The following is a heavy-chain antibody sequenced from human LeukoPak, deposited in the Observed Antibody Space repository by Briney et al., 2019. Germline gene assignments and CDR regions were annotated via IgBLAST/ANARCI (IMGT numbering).Heavy chain of an antibody. J-gene: IGHJ4*02. Sequence: GGSLRLSCAASGFTFSSYGMHWVRQAPGKGLEWVAFIRYDGSNKYYADSVKGRFTISRDNSKNTLYLQMNSLRAEDTAVYYCAKDPALPSIAAAPLGYWGQGTLVTVSS. CDR3: AKDPALPSIAAAPLGY. V-gene: IGHV3-30*02. CDR2: IRYDGSNK. D-gene: IGHD6-13*01. CDR1: GFTFSSYG.